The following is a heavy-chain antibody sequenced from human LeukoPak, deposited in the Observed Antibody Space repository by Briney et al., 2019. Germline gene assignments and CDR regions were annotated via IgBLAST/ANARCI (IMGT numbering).Heavy chain of an antibody. CDR3: ARGGFTMVRGVIRWFDP. CDR1: GGSFSGYY. Sequence: SETLSLTCAVYGGSFSGYYWSWFRQPPGKGLEWIGEINHSGSTNYNPSLKSRVTISVDTSKNQFSLKLNSVTAADTAVYYCARGGFTMVRGVIRWFDPWGQGTLVTVSS. V-gene: IGHV4-34*01. D-gene: IGHD3-10*01. J-gene: IGHJ5*02. CDR2: INHSGST.